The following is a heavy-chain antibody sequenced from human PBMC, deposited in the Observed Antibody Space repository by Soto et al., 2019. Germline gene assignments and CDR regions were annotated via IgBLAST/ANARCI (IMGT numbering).Heavy chain of an antibody. CDR1: GYTFTGYY. CDR2: INPNSGGT. Sequence: ASVKVSFKASGYTFTGYYMHWLRQAPGQGLEWMGWINPNSGGTNYAQKFQGRVTMTRDTSISTAYMELSRLRSDDTAVYYCARGANWNDVGWNWFDPWGQGTLVTVSS. D-gene: IGHD1-1*01. J-gene: IGHJ5*02. V-gene: IGHV1-2*02. CDR3: ARGANWNDVGWNWFDP.